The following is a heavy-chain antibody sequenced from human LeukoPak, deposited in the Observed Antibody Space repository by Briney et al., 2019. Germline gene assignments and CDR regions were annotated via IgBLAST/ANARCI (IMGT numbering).Heavy chain of an antibody. D-gene: IGHD5-12*01. CDR2: IIDNGRKV. J-gene: IGHJ4*02. CDR3: AGAYSAYDPFDY. CDR1: GFTFSDYY. V-gene: IGHV3-11*04. Sequence: GGSLRLSCAASGFTFSDYYMGWIRQAAGKGLEWVSYIIDNGRKVYYADSVKGRFTISRDNAKNTVHLQMNSLRVEDTAIYFCAGAYSAYDPFDYWGQGILVTVSS.